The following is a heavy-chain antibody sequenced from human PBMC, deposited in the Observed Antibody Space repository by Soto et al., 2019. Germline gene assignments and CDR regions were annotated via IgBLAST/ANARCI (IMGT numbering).Heavy chain of an antibody. CDR3: ARDEVTRYYYYGMDV. D-gene: IGHD4-17*01. J-gene: IGHJ6*02. CDR2: IIPIFGTA. V-gene: IGHV1-69*13. CDR1: GGTFSSYA. Sequence: SVKVSCKASGGTFSSYAISLVRQAPGQGLEWMGGIIPIFGTANYAQKFQGRVTITADESTSTAYMELSSLRSEDTAVYYCARDEVTRYYYYGMDVWGQGTTVTVSS.